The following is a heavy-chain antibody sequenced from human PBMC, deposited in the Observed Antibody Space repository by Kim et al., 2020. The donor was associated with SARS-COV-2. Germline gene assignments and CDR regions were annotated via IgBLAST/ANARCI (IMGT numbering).Heavy chain of an antibody. V-gene: IGHV3-15*01. D-gene: IGHD3-3*01. CDR3: TTPQTIFGVVIKTTLVY. CDR2: IKSKTDGGTT. CDR1: GFTFSNAW. Sequence: GGSLRLSCAASGFTFSNAWMSWVRQAPGNGREWVGRIKSKTDGGTTDYAAPVKGRLTISRDDSKNTLYLQMNSLKAEDTAVYYCTTPQTIFGVVIKTTLVYWGQGTLVTVSS. J-gene: IGHJ4*02.